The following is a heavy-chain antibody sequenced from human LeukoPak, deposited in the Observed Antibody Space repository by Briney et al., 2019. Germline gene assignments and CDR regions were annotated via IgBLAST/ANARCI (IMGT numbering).Heavy chain of an antibody. CDR2: INPNSGGT. CDR1: GYTFTGYY. Sequence: ASVKVSCKASGYTFTGYYMHWVRQAPGQGLEWMGWINPNSGGTNYAQKFQGRVTMTRDTSISTAYMELSRLRSDDTAVYYCAGISSGWYWDAFDIWGQGTMVTVSS. D-gene: IGHD6-19*01. CDR3: AGISSGWYWDAFDI. V-gene: IGHV1-2*02. J-gene: IGHJ3*02.